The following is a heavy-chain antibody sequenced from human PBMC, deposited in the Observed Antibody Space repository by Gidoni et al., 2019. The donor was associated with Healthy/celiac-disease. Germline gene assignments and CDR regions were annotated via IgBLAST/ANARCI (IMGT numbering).Heavy chain of an antibody. CDR2: ISSSSSYI. J-gene: IGHJ4*02. V-gene: IGHV3-21*01. CDR3: ARAQHVNYCSGGSCYVDRLYYFDY. CDR1: GFTFSSST. Sequence: EVQLVESGGGLVKPGGSLRLSCAASGFTFSSSTMNWVRQAPGKGLEWVSYISSSSSYIYNADSVKGRFTIYRDNAKNSLYLQMNSLRAEDTAVYYCARAQHVNYCSGGSCYVDRLYYFDYWGQGTLVTVSS. D-gene: IGHD2-15*01.